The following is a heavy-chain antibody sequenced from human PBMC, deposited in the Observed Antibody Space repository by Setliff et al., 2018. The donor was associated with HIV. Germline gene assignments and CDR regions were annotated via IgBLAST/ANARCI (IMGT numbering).Heavy chain of an antibody. CDR1: GYRFTSHW. CDR3: AREMRTTEGGALDI. J-gene: IGHJ3*02. D-gene: IGHD1-1*01. CDR2: IYPGDSET. Sequence: PGESLKISCKGSGYRFTSHWIGWVRQMPGKGLEWMGIIYPGDSETRYSPSFQGQVTFSADKTVSTAYLQWSSLKPSDTAMYYCAREMRTTEGGALDIWGQGTLVTVSS. V-gene: IGHV5-51*01.